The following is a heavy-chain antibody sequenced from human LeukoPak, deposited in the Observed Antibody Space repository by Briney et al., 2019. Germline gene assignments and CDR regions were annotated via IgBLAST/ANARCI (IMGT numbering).Heavy chain of an antibody. CDR2: ISGSGGST. CDR3: VQWALAVDP. D-gene: IGHD3-3*02. Sequence: GGSLRLSCAASGFTFSSYAMSWVRQAPGEGLEWVSAISGSGGSTYYADSAKGRFTISRDNSKNTLYLQMNSLRAEGTAVYYCVQWALAVDPWGQGTLVTVSS. CDR1: GFTFSSYA. V-gene: IGHV3-23*01. J-gene: IGHJ5*02.